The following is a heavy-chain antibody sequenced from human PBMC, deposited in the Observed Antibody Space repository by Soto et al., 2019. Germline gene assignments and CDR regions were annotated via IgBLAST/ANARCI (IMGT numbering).Heavy chain of an antibody. J-gene: IGHJ3*02. CDR1: GGTFSIYT. CDR2: VVPIFWTP. V-gene: IGHV1-69*13. Sequence: QVQLVQSGAEVKKPGSSVKVSCKASGGTFSIYTVTWVRQAPGQGLEWMGGVVPIFWTPFYAQKFQGRITITADESTTTSYVELSSLTSEDTAFYYCARRASGSVSDAFDIWGQGTLVTVSS. D-gene: IGHD3-10*01. CDR3: ARRASGSVSDAFDI.